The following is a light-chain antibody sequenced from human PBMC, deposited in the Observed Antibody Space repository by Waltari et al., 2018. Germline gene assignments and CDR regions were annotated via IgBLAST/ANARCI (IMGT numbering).Light chain of an antibody. Sequence: SYVLTQPPSVSVAPGQTARITSGGNNIGSKSVHWYQQKPGQAPGLVIYYDSDRPSGIPERFSGSNSGNTATLTISRVEAGDEADYYCQVWDSSSDHVVFGGGTKLTVL. J-gene: IGLJ2*01. CDR2: YDS. CDR1: NIGSKS. V-gene: IGLV3-21*04. CDR3: QVWDSSSDHVV.